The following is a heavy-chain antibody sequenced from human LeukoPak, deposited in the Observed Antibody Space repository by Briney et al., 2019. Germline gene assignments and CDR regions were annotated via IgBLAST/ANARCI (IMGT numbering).Heavy chain of an antibody. V-gene: IGHV1-69*05. Sequence: SVTVSCKASGGAFSSYAISWVRQAPGQGLEWMGGIIPIFGTANYAQKLQVRVTITTDESTSTAYMELSRLRSEDTAVSYCARVAVTTGEYYIDVWGEGTTVTVSS. J-gene: IGHJ6*03. CDR1: GGAFSSYA. D-gene: IGHD4-17*01. CDR2: IIPIFGTA. CDR3: ARVAVTTGEYYIDV.